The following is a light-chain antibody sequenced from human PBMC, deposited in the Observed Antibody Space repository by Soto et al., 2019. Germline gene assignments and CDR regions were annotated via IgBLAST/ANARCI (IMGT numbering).Light chain of an antibody. CDR3: QQYGSSRET. V-gene: IGKV3-20*01. J-gene: IGKJ1*01. CDR2: GAS. CDR1: QSVSSSY. Sequence: ESVLTQSPGTLSLSPGERATLSCRAIQSVSSSYLAWYQQKPGQAPRLLIYGASSRATGVPDRFSGSGSGTDFTLTISRLEPEDFAVYYCQQYGSSRETFGQGTKVDIK.